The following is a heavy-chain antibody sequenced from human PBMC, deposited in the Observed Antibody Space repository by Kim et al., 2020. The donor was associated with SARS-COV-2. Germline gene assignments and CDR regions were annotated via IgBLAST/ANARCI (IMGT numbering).Heavy chain of an antibody. Sequence: SVKVSCKASGGTFSTFAISWVRQAPGQGLEWMGGIIPTFGTTNFAQKFLGRVTVTADKSTSTAYMELSSLRSEDTAVYYCAREGCRDGDCYPGFYYGMDGWGQGTTVTVSS. CDR2: IIPTFGTT. CDR1: GGTFSTFA. J-gene: IGHJ6*02. D-gene: IGHD2-21*02. V-gene: IGHV1-69*06. CDR3: AREGCRDGDCYPGFYYGMDG.